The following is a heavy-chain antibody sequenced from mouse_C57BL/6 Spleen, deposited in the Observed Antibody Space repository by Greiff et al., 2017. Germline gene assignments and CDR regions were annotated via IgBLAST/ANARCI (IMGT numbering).Heavy chain of an antibody. CDR2: IRSKSNNDAT. D-gene: IGHD4-1*01. J-gene: IGHJ3*01. Sequence: EVQLVESGGGLVQPKGSLKLSCAASGFSFNTYAMNWVRQAPGKGLEWVARIRSKSNNDATYDADSVKDRFTISRDDSESMLYLQMNNLKTEDTAMYYCVRGGNWDCWYAYWGQGTLVTVSA. CDR3: VRGGNWDCWYAY. V-gene: IGHV10-1*01. CDR1: GFSFNTYA.